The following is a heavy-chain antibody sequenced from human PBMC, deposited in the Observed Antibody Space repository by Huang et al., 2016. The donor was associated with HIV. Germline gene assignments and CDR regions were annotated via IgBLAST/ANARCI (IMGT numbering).Heavy chain of an antibody. D-gene: IGHD4-17*01. Sequence: QVHLVQSGAEVKKPGASVKVSCKASGYTFTNDDIHWARQAPGRGLGWMGWMNPNTGNTGFAQSCQGRVTRTRKASITTAYMELTSLTSEDTAVYYCARSAYGDLDYWGLGTLVSVSS. J-gene: IGHJ4*02. V-gene: IGHV1-8*02. CDR3: ARSAYGDLDY. CDR2: MNPNTGNT. CDR1: GYTFTNDD.